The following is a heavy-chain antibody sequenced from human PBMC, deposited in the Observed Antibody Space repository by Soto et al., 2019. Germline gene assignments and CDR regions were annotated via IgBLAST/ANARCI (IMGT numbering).Heavy chain of an antibody. J-gene: IGHJ6*03. V-gene: IGHV1-18*01. CDR2: ISVDNGDT. Sequence: ASVKVSCKASGXTFRSHGISWVRQAPGQGLEWMGWISVDNGDTNYAQKLQGRVTVTTDTSTSTAYMELTSLRSEDTAVYYCASMVRGSNIDYYHYMDVWGKGTPVTVSS. CDR1: GXTFRSHG. D-gene: IGHD3-10*01. CDR3: ASMVRGSNIDYYHYMDV.